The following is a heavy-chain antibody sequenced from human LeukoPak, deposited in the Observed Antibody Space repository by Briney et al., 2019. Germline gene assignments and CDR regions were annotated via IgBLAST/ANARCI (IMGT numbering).Heavy chain of an antibody. D-gene: IGHD3-10*01. CDR3: ASLGRAWAFDI. V-gene: IGHV4-39*01. CDR1: GGSISSSSYY. Sequence: SSETLSLTCTVSGGSISSSSYYWGWLRQPPGKGLEWIGGIYYSGSTYYNPSLKSRVTISVDTSKNQFSLKLSSVTAADTAVYYCASLGRAWAFDIWGQGTMVTVSS. CDR2: IYYSGST. J-gene: IGHJ3*02.